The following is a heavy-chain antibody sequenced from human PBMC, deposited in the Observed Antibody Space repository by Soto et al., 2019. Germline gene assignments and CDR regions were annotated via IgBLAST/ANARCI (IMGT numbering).Heavy chain of an antibody. CDR2: ISSSGGTT. V-gene: IGHV3-23*01. Sequence: GGSLRLSCAASGFTFSSYAMSWVRQALGKGLEWVSVISSSGGTTYYADSVKRRFTISRDNLKNSLYLQMNRLRAEDTDVYYCARGDPLNYGLYRYYYYVGMDGWGQGTTVTVAS. J-gene: IGHJ6*02. CDR3: ARGDPLNYGLYRYYYYVGMDG. CDR1: GFTFSSYA. D-gene: IGHD3-16*01.